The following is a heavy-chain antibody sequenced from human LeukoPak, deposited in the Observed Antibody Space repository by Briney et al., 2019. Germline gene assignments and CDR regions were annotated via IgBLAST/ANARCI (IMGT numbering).Heavy chain of an antibody. V-gene: IGHV3-33*01. J-gene: IGHJ4*02. CDR2: IWYDGSNK. CDR3: ALTICSGGSCTIDY. Sequence: GGSLRLSCAASGFTFSGYGMHWVRQAPGKGLEWVAVIWYDGSNKYYADSVKGRFTISRDNSKNTLYLQMNSLRAEDTAVYYCALTICSGGSCTIDYWGQGTLVTVSS. CDR1: GFTFSGYG. D-gene: IGHD2-15*01.